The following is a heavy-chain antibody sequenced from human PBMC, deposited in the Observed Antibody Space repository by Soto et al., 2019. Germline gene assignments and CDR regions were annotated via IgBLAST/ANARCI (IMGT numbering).Heavy chain of an antibody. CDR3: AKGADYYYYDSSGLPGY. J-gene: IGHJ4*02. D-gene: IGHD3-22*01. V-gene: IGHV3-30*18. Sequence: QVQLVESGGGVVQPGRSLRLSCAASGFTFSSYGMHWVRQAPGKGLEWVAVISYDGSNKYYADSVKGRFTISRDNSKNTLYLQMNSLRAEDTAVYYCAKGADYYYYDSSGLPGYWGQGTLVTVSS. CDR2: ISYDGSNK. CDR1: GFTFSSYG.